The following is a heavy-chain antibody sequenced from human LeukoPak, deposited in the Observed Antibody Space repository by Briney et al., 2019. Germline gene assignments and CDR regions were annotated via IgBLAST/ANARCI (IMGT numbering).Heavy chain of an antibody. CDR3: ARVRGRFHGSGSYYNAGWFDP. CDR2: INHSGST. J-gene: IGHJ5*02. V-gene: IGHV4-34*01. CDR1: GGSFSGYY. Sequence: PSETLSLTCAVYGGSFSGYYWSWIRQPPGKGLEWIGEINHSGSTNYNPSLKSRVTISVDTSKNQFSLKLSSVTAADTALYYCARVRGRFHGSGSYYNAGWFDPWGQGTLVTVSS. D-gene: IGHD3-10*01.